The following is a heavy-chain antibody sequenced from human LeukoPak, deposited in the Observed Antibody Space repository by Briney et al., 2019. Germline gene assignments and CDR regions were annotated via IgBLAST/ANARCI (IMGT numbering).Heavy chain of an antibody. CDR1: GFTFSSYA. D-gene: IGHD2-8*01. Sequence: PGRSLRLSCAASGFTFSSYAMHWVRQAPGKGLEWVAVISYDGSNKYYADSVKGRFTISRDNSKNTLYLQMNSLRAEDTAVYYCARDINGAFDIWGQGTMVTVSS. CDR2: ISYDGSNK. V-gene: IGHV3-30-3*01. CDR3: ARDINGAFDI. J-gene: IGHJ3*02.